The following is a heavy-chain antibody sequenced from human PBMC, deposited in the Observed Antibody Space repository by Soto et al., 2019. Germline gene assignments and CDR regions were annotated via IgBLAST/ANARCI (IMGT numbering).Heavy chain of an antibody. CDR2: ISYSGST. J-gene: IGHJ4*02. Sequence: SETLSLTCSVSGGSVSSYYWSWIRQPPGKGLEWIGYISYSGSTNYNPSLKNRVTISVDTSKNQFSLKLSSVTAADTAVYYCASGGQGYDFWSGYSYDDYFDYWGQGTLVTVSS. D-gene: IGHD3-3*01. V-gene: IGHV4-59*02. CDR3: ASGGQGYDFWSGYSYDDYFDY. CDR1: GGSVSSYY.